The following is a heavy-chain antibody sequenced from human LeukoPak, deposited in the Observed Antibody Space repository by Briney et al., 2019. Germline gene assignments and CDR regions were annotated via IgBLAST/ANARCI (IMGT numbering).Heavy chain of an antibody. J-gene: IGHJ4*02. V-gene: IGHV1-2*02. D-gene: IGHD1-14*01. CDR3: ARLRNRFMALDY. CDR2: INPNSGGT. CDR1: GYTFTGYY. Sequence: EASVKVSCKASGYTFTGYYMHWVRQAPGQGLEWMGWINPNSGGTNYAQKFQGRVTMTRDTSISTAYMELSRLRSDDTAVYYCARLRNRFMALDYWGQGTLVTVSS.